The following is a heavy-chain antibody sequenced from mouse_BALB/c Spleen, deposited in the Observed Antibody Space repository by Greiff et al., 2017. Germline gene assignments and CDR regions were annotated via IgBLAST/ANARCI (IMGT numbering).Heavy chain of an antibody. CDR2: IYYSGTI. Sequence: VQLKESGPGLVKPSQTVSLTCTVTGISITTGNYRWSWIRQFPGNKLEWIGYIYYSGTITYNPSLTSRTTITRDTSKNQFFLEMNSLTAEDTATYYCARVGNYYYAMDYWGQGTSVTVSS. CDR1: GISITTGNYR. CDR3: ARVGNYYYAMDY. V-gene: IGHV3-5*02. J-gene: IGHJ4*01. D-gene: IGHD2-1*01.